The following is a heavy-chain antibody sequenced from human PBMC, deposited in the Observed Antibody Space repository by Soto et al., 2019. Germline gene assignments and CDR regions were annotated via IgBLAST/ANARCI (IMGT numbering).Heavy chain of an antibody. D-gene: IGHD6-19*01. CDR2: IIPKFPTG. Sequence: QVQLVQSGTEVKNPGSSVRVSCKVSGGSFSDYAITWVRQAPGQGLEWMGGIIPKFPTGEYAKKLQGTVKITADKSTSTVYLEVSSLRHEDTAVYYWARDVVRGGWYYFDLWGQGTQVSVSS. CDR3: ARDVVRGGWYYFDL. CDR1: GGSFSDYA. J-gene: IGHJ4*02. V-gene: IGHV1-69*06.